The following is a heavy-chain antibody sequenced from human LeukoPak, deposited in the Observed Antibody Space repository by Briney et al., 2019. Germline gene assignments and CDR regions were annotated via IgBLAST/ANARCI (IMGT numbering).Heavy chain of an antibody. V-gene: IGHV3-23*01. CDR1: GFSFNACA. CDR3: ARERYFDY. Sequence: PEATLRLSCAASGFSFNACAMSWVRQAPGKGLEWVSTISGGGRSTDYADSVKGQFTISRDNSKNTLYLQMNSLRAEDTAVYYCARERYFDYWGQGTLVTVSS. J-gene: IGHJ4*02. CDR2: ISGGGRST.